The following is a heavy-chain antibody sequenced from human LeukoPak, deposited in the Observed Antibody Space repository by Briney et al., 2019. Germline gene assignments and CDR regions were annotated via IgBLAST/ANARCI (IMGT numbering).Heavy chain of an antibody. D-gene: IGHD2-15*01. CDR3: AKERCSGSACYIFDS. J-gene: IGHJ4*02. CDR1: GFTFSNFG. CDR2: ISYDGSNT. Sequence: GGSLRLSCAASGFTFSNFGMHWVRQTPGKGLECVAVISYDGSNTYYADSVKGRFTISRDNSKSTLSLQMSSLGVEDTAVYYCAKERCSGSACYIFDSWGQGTLVTVSA. V-gene: IGHV3-30*18.